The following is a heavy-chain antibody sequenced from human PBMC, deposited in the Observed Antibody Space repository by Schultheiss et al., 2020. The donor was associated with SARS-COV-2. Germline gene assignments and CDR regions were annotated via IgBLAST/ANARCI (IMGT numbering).Heavy chain of an antibody. J-gene: IGHJ4*02. CDR2: IYYTGAT. V-gene: IGHV4-59*01. CDR3: TRDDGYKGYDV. CDR1: GGSFSGYY. D-gene: IGHD5-12*01. Sequence: SETLSLTCAVYGGSFSGYYWGWIRQPPGKGLEWVGYIYYTGATSYSPSLESRVTISLETSQNKFTLRMNSVTAADTAVYYCTRDDGYKGYDVWGQGTLVTVSS.